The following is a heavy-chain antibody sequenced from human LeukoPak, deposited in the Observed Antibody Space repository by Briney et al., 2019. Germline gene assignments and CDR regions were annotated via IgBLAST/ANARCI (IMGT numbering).Heavy chain of an antibody. CDR1: GFTFSSYW. Sequence: PGGSLRLSCAASGFTFSSYWMSWVRQAPGKGLEWVANIKQDGSEKYYVDSVKGRFTISRDNAKNSLYLQMNSLRAEDTAVYYCAREFSSGYCLGSLYYFDYWGQGTLVTVSS. D-gene: IGHD3-22*01. CDR2: IKQDGSEK. V-gene: IGHV3-7*01. CDR3: AREFSSGYCLGSLYYFDY. J-gene: IGHJ4*02.